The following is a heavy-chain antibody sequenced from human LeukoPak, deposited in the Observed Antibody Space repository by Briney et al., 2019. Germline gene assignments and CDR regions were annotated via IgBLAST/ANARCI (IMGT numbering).Heavy chain of an antibody. Sequence: TSETLSLTCTVSGGSISSYYWSWIRQPPGKGLEWIGYIYYSGSTNYNPSLKSRVTISVDTSKNQFSLKLSSVTAADTAVYYCARVGGSGYYLDYWGQGTLVTVSS. CDR3: ARVGGSGYYLDY. CDR1: GGSISSYY. V-gene: IGHV4-59*01. CDR2: IYYSGST. J-gene: IGHJ4*02. D-gene: IGHD3-22*01.